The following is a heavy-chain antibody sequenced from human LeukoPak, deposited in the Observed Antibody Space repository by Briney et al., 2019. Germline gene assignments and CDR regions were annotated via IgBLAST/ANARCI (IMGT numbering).Heavy chain of an antibody. D-gene: IGHD5-24*01. CDR3: ARDLQWSYGMDV. CDR2: IYYSGST. Sequence: SETLSLTCTVSGGSISSGDYYWSWIRQPPGKGLEWIGYIYYSGSTYYNPSLKSRVTTSVDTSKNQFSLKLSSVTAADTAVYYCARDLQWSYGMDVWGQGTTVTVSS. J-gene: IGHJ6*02. CDR1: GGSISSGDYY. V-gene: IGHV4-30-4*01.